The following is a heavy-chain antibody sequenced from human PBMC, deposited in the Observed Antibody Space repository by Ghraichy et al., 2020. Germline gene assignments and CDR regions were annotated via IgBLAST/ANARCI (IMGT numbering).Heavy chain of an antibody. CDR2: IYTSGST. D-gene: IGHD2-15*01. Sequence: ETLSLTCTVSGGSISSYYWSWIRQPAGKGLEWIGRIYTSGSTNYNPSLKSRVTMSVDTSKNQFSLKLSSVTAADTAVYYCARDYGGYCSGGSCYSRAWFYPWGQGTLVTVSS. CDR3: ARDYGGYCSGGSCYSRAWFYP. CDR1: GGSISSYY. J-gene: IGHJ5*02. V-gene: IGHV4-4*07.